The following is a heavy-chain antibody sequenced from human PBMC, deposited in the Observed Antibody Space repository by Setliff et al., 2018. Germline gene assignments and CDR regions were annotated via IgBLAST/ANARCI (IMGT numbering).Heavy chain of an antibody. CDR2: TIPLFGTT. Sequence: SVKVSCKASGGTFSNYGVSWVRQAPGQGLEWMGGTIPLFGTTDYAQKFHGRVTIITDESTSTAYMELRSLRSDDTAVYYCARSPPNRGFGSGWYGDFWGQGTLVTVSS. J-gene: IGHJ4*02. V-gene: IGHV1-69*05. D-gene: IGHD6-19*01. CDR3: ARSPPNRGFGSGWYGDF. CDR1: GGTFSNYG.